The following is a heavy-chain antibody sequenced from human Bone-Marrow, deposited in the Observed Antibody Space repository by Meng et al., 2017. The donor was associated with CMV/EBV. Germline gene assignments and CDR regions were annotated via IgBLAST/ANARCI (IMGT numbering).Heavy chain of an antibody. CDR1: GGTFSSYS. Sequence: SCKASGGTFSSYSMNWVRQAPGKGLEWVSSISSSSSSIYYTDSVKGRFTISRDNAKNSLNLQMNSLRAEDTAVYYCARGFPTQWLVLDYCGQGMVVIVS. V-gene: IGHV3-21*01. J-gene: IGHJ4*02. CDR3: ARGFPTQWLVLDY. D-gene: IGHD6-19*01. CDR2: ISSSSSSI.